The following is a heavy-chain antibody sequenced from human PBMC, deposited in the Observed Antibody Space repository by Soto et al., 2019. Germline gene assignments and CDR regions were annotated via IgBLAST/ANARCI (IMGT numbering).Heavy chain of an antibody. D-gene: IGHD3-10*01. J-gene: IGHJ5*02. CDR3: AREGVYGSGNYSGP. CDR1: GGSFSGYY. Sequence: SETLSLTCAVYGGSFSGYYWSWIRQPPGKGLEWIGEINHSGSTNYNPSLKSRVTISVDTSKNQFSLKLSSVTAADTAVYYCAREGVYGSGNYSGPLGQGALVTVS. V-gene: IGHV4-34*01. CDR2: INHSGST.